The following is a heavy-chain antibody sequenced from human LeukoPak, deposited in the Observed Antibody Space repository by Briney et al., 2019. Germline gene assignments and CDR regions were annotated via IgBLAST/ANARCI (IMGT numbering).Heavy chain of an antibody. CDR2: IKQDGSEE. CDR1: GFTFSSYW. J-gene: IGHJ4*02. V-gene: IGHV3-7*01. CDR3: ARISRPEHFDY. D-gene: IGHD6-6*01. Sequence: GGSLRLSCAASGFTFSSYWMSWVRQAPGKRLEWVANIKQDGSEEYYVDSVKGRFTISRDNAKNSLYLQMNSLRAEDTAVYYCARISRPEHFDYWGQGTLVTVSS.